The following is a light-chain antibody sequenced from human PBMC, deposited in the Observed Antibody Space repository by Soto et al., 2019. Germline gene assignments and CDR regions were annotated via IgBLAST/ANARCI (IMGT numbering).Light chain of an antibody. V-gene: IGKV1-12*01. CDR1: QDIGSY. CDR3: QQGGTFPIT. Sequence: DIPMTQSPSSVSASVGDRVTITCRASQDIGSYLGWCQQKPGKAPYLLIYGASSLQDGVPSRFYGSGYGTDFALTISGLQPEDFATYYCQQGGTFPITFGQGTRLEIK. J-gene: IGKJ5*01. CDR2: GAS.